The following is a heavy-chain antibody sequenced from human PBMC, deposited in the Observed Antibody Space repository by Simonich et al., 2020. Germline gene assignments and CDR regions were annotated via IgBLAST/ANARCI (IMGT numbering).Heavy chain of an antibody. D-gene: IGHD7-27*01. V-gene: IGHV3-30*07. CDR1: GFTFSSYA. CDR2: ISYAGSNK. J-gene: IGHJ3*02. CDR3: AREDLTGDAFDI. Sequence: QVQLVESGGGVVQPGRSLRLSCAASGFTFSSYAMHWVRQAPGKGREWVAVISYAGSNKYYATSVKGRFTSSRDNSKNTLYLQMNSLRAEDTAVYYCAREDLTGDAFDIWGQGTMVTVSS.